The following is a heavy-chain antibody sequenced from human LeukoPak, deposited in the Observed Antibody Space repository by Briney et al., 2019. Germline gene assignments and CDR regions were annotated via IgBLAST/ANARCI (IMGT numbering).Heavy chain of an antibody. J-gene: IGHJ4*02. CDR2: IIPSFGLA. Sequence: SVNVSCKASGGTLNKYSISWVRQAPGQGFEWMGGIIPSFGLANYAQKFKGRVTITADESTSTIYMELSSLRSEDTAVYYCARVREATLFDYWGQGTLVIVSS. V-gene: IGHV1-69*01. CDR3: ARVREATLFDY. D-gene: IGHD2-15*01. CDR1: GGTLNKYS.